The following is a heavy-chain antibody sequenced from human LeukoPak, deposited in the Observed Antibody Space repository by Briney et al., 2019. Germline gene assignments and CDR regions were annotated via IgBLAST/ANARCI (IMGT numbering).Heavy chain of an antibody. CDR2: ISAYNGNT. J-gene: IGHJ4*02. D-gene: IGHD3-22*01. Sequence: ASVKVSCKASGYTFTSYGISWVRQAPGQGLEWMGWISAYNGNTNYAQKLQGRVTMTTNTPTSTAYMELRSLRSDDTAVYYCARAYYYDSTGPFEYWGQGTLVTVSS. CDR3: ARAYYYDSTGPFEY. CDR1: GYTFTSYG. V-gene: IGHV1-18*01.